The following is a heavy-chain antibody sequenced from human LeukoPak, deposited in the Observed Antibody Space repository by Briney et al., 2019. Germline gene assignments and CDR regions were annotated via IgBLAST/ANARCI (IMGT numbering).Heavy chain of an antibody. CDR1: GFTFSSYS. CDR3: ARGVPESVIAVAGGFDY. D-gene: IGHD6-19*01. Sequence: GGSLRLSCAASGFTFSSYSMNWVRQAQGKGLEWVSSMSSSSSYIYYADSVKGRFTISRDNAKNSLYLQMNSLRAEDTAVYYCARGVPESVIAVAGGFDYWGQGTLVTVSS. V-gene: IGHV3-21*01. CDR2: MSSSSSYI. J-gene: IGHJ4*02.